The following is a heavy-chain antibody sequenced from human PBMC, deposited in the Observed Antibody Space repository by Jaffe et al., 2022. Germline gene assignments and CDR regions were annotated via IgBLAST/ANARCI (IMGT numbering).Heavy chain of an antibody. V-gene: IGHV4-39*01. CDR1: GGSINSSSYY. J-gene: IGHJ4*02. D-gene: IGHD3-10*01. CDR2: IYYSGNT. CDR3: ARHYYYGSGSYLYYFDY. Sequence: QLQLQESGPGLVKPSETLSLTCTVPGGSINSSSYYWGWIRQPPGKGLEWIGSIYYSGNTYYNPSLKSRVTISVDTSKNQFSLKLSSVTAADTAVYYCARHYYYGSGSYLYYFDYWGQGTLVTVSS.